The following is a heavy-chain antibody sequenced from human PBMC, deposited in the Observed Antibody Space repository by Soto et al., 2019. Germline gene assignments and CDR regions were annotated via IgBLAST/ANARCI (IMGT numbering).Heavy chain of an antibody. V-gene: IGHV4-39*01. Sequence: SETLSLTCTVSGGSISSSSYYWGWIRQPPGKGLEWIGSIYYSGSTYYNPSLKSRVTISVDTSKNQFSLKLSSVTAADTAVYYCARRLENDYGDSGWFDPWGQGTLVT. D-gene: IGHD4-17*01. CDR1: GGSISSSSYY. CDR3: ARRLENDYGDSGWFDP. J-gene: IGHJ5*02. CDR2: IYYSGST.